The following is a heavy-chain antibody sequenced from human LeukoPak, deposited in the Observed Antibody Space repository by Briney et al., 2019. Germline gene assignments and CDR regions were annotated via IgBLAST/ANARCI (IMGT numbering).Heavy chain of an antibody. CDR1: GGSISSYY. CDR2: IYYSGST. Sequence: SETLSLTCTVSGGSISSYYWSWIRQPPGKGLEWIGYIYYSGSTNYNPSLKSRVTISVDTSKNQFSLKLSSVTAADTAVYYCARDRLIDSPRGPEGYYYYYYMDVWGKGTTVTVSS. D-gene: IGHD2-21*01. CDR3: ARDRLIDSPRGPEGYYYYYYMDV. J-gene: IGHJ6*03. V-gene: IGHV4-59*01.